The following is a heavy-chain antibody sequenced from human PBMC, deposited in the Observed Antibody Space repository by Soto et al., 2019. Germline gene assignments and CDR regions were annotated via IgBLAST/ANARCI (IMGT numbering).Heavy chain of an antibody. CDR3: ARLPTQAEYYDTKN. CDR2: IYYSGNT. V-gene: IGHV4-31*03. D-gene: IGHD3-22*01. CDR1: GGSISSGGYS. J-gene: IGHJ4*02. Sequence: PSETLSLTCTVSGGSISSGGYSWNWIRQHPGKGLEWIGHIYYSGNTDYKPSLRSRVIMSLDTSKNEISLKLRSVTAADTAMYYCARLPTQAEYYDTKNWGQGTLVTVSS.